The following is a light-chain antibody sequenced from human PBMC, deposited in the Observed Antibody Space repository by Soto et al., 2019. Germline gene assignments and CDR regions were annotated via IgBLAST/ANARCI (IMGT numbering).Light chain of an antibody. CDR3: QQYNYWPET. Sequence: EVVMTQSPVTLSVSPGERATLSCRASQSVSMNLAWYQQKPGQAPRLLIYGTSTRATGIPARFSGSGSETEFTLTISSLQSEDFAVYYCQQYNYWPETFGQGTKVDIK. CDR1: QSVSMN. J-gene: IGKJ1*01. V-gene: IGKV3-15*01. CDR2: GTS.